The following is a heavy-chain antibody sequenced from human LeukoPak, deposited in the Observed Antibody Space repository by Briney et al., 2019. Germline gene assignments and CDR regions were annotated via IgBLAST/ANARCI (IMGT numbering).Heavy chain of an antibody. CDR1: GGSFSGYY. D-gene: IGHD3/OR15-3a*01. CDR2: INHSGST. J-gene: IGHJ5*02. Sequence: SETLSLTCAVYGGSFSGYYWSWIRQPPGKGLEWIGEINHSGSTNYNPSLKSRVTISVDTSKNQFSLKLSSVTAADTAVYYCARVQTTRGWTLGPWGQGTLVTVSS. CDR3: ARVQTTRGWTLGP. V-gene: IGHV4-34*01.